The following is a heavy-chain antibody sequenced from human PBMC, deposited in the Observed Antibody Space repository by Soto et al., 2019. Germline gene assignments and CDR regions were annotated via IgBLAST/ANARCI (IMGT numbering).Heavy chain of an antibody. CDR2: IIPIFGTA. J-gene: IGHJ6*02. CDR1: GGTFSSYD. V-gene: IGHV1-69*01. Sequence: QVQLVQSGAEVKKPGSSVKVSCKASGGTFSSYDISWVRQAPGQGLEWMGGIIPIFGTANYAQEFQGRVTITADESTSTAYMELSSLRSEDTAMYYCARAVFSGTYYYYYGMDVWGQGTTVTVSS. CDR3: ARAVFSGTYYYYYGMDV. D-gene: IGHD1-1*01.